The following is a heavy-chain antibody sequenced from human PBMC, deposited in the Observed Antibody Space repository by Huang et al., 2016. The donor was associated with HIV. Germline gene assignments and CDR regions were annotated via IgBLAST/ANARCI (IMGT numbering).Heavy chain of an antibody. CDR1: RYTFTSYP. CDR2: INTNPGNP. D-gene: IGHD1-26*01. J-gene: IGHJ5*02. Sequence: QVQLVQSGSELKKPGASVKVSCKASRYTFTSYPMNWVRQAPGQGLEWMGWINTNPGNPTYAQGFTGRFVFSVDTSVSTAYLQISSLKTEDTALYYCARGLHWFDPWGQGTLVTVSS. V-gene: IGHV7-4-1*02. CDR3: ARGLHWFDP.